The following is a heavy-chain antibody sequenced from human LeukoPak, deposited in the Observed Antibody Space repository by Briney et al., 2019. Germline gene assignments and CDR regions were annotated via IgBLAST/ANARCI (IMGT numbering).Heavy chain of an antibody. CDR3: ARRSGGGWSRAEYFST. V-gene: IGHV4-39*01. CDR2: IYYSGSA. D-gene: IGHD6-19*01. CDR1: GGSISSSSYY. Sequence: SETLSLTCTVSGGSISSSSYYWGWIRQPPGKGLEWIGSIYYSGSAYYTPSLKSRVTISVDTSKNQFSLKLSSVTAADAAVYYCARRSGGGWSRAEYFSTGARAPWSPSP. J-gene: IGHJ1*01.